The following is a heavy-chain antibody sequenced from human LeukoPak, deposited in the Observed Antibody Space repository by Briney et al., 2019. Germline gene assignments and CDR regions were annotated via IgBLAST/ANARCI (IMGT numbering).Heavy chain of an antibody. D-gene: IGHD2-15*01. Sequence: ASVKVSCKASGYTFTSYGISWVRQAPGQGLEWMGWISAYNGNTNYAQKLQGRVTMTTDTSTSTAYMELRSLRSDDTAVYYCAKPHTPYCSGATCYLFDFWGQGTLVTVSS. CDR3: AKPHTPYCSGATCYLFDF. V-gene: IGHV1-18*01. J-gene: IGHJ4*02. CDR2: ISAYNGNT. CDR1: GYTFTSYG.